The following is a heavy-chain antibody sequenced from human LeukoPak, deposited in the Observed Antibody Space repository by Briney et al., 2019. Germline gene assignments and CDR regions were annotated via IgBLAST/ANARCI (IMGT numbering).Heavy chain of an antibody. V-gene: IGHV3-23*01. CDR3: AKPISGGLAVTADWFRP. Sequence: TGGSLRLSCAASGCAFSVYAMSWLRQPPGKGLEWVSTINANSVSTSYAASVRGRFTISRDNAKDTVYLQLNRLSTDDTATYYCAKPISGGLAVTADWFRPWGQGTLVVVSS. D-gene: IGHD6-19*01. J-gene: IGHJ5*02. CDR1: GCAFSVYA. CDR2: INANSVST.